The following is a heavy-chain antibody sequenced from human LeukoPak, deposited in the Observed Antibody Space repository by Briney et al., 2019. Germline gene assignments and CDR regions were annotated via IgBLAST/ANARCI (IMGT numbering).Heavy chain of an antibody. V-gene: IGHV1-2*02. J-gene: IGHJ4*02. Sequence: ASVKVSCKASGYTFTVYYMHWVRQAPGQGLEWLGWINPYSADTNYAQKFQGRVTMTRDTSISTAYMELSSPTSDDTAMYHCARGDYGDYSSPDYWGQGTLVTVSS. CDR2: INPYSADT. CDR1: GYTFTVYY. D-gene: IGHD4-17*01. CDR3: ARGDYGDYSSPDY.